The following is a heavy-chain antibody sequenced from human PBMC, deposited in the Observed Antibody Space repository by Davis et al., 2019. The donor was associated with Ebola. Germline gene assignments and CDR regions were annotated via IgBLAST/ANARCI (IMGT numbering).Heavy chain of an antibody. Sequence: GSLRLSCALSGDSITTSYWSWIRQPPGKGLEFIGYIYYSGSTRYNPSFESRVTISVDTSKSQFSLKLRSVTAADTAVYYCARDSPRHCSNGVCAFDYWGQGTLVTVSS. J-gene: IGHJ4*02. CDR1: GDSITTSY. CDR3: ARDSPRHCSNGVCAFDY. CDR2: IYYSGST. V-gene: IGHV4-59*01. D-gene: IGHD2-8*01.